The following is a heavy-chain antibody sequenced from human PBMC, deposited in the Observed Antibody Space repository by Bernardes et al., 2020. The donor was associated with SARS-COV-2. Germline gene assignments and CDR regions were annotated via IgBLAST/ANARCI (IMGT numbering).Heavy chain of an antibody. CDR3: AKDYCDSDCDFFDH. Sequence: GSLRLPSAASGFSVGEYAMSWVRQAPGKGLEWVSGISGSGDITNYADSVQGRFTISRDISKNTVYLQMNTLRAGDTAIYYCAKDYCDSDCDFFDHWGQGTLVTVSS. D-gene: IGHD2-21*02. J-gene: IGHJ4*02. CDR2: ISGSGDIT. V-gene: IGHV3-23*01. CDR1: GFSVGEYA.